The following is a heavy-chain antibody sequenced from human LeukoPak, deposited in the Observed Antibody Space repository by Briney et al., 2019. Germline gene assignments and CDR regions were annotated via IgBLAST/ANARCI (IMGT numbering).Heavy chain of an antibody. CDR2: IYTSGST. CDR1: GGSISSYY. J-gene: IGHJ4*02. Sequence: KASETLSLTCTVSGGSISSYYWSWIRQPAGKVLEWTGRIYTSGSTNYNPSLKSRVTMSVDTSKNQFSLELSSVTAADTAVYYCARARGYSYGPFDYWGQGTLVTVSS. D-gene: IGHD5-18*01. CDR3: ARARGYSYGPFDY. V-gene: IGHV4-4*07.